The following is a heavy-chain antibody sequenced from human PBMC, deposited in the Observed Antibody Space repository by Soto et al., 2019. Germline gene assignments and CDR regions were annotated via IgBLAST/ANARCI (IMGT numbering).Heavy chain of an antibody. J-gene: IGHJ6*01. CDR3: ASLGRHG. CDR1: VFTFSDSW. D-gene: IGHD3-16*01. Sequence: WGSLRVSCVSSVFTFSDSWMDWARQVPGKGPEWVANINQDGSGKNYVDSVKGRFTISRDKAKNSLYLQMNSLRAEDTAVYYCASLGRHGWGQGTTVTVSS. CDR2: INQDGSGK. V-gene: IGHV3-7*01.